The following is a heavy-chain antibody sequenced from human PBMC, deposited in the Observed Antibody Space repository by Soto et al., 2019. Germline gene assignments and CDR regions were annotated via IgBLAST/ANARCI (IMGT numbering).Heavy chain of an antibody. CDR1: GFTFSDHY. CDR2: IRNKANSYTT. Sequence: EVQLVESGGGLVQPGGSQRLSCAASGFTFSDHYMDWVRQAPGTGLEWVGRIRNKANSYTTDYAASVKGRFTISRDDSKDSLYLQMNSLKTEDTAIYDCARDSGKGAYFDYWGHGTLATVSS. J-gene: IGHJ4*01. V-gene: IGHV3-72*01. CDR3: ARDSGKGAYFDY. D-gene: IGHD1-26*01.